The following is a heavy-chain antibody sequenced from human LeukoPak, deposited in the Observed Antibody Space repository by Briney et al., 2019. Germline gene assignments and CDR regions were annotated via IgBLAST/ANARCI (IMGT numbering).Heavy chain of an antibody. D-gene: IGHD3-16*01. CDR2: INWNGGST. Sequence: GGSLRLSCAASGFTFDDYGMSWVRQAPGKGLEWVSGINWNGGSTGYADSVKGRFTISGDNAKNSLYLQMNSLRAGDTAFYYCARGIGGTGIFDYWGQGTLVTVSS. J-gene: IGHJ4*02. CDR3: ARGIGGTGIFDY. V-gene: IGHV3-20*04. CDR1: GFTFDDYG.